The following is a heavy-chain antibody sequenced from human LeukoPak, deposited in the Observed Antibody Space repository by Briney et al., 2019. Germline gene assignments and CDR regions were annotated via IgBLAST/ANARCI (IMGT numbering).Heavy chain of an antibody. CDR2: INPCGDDT. Sequence: ASVKVSCKTSGYTSTSYYMHWVRQAPGQGLEWMGIINPCGDDTTYPQKFQGRVTMTRDTSTSTVYMELSSLRSDDTAVYYCARHDLGGTSPFDYWGQGTLVTVSS. V-gene: IGHV1-46*01. D-gene: IGHD4-23*01. CDR3: ARHDLGGTSPFDY. J-gene: IGHJ4*02. CDR1: GYTSTSYY.